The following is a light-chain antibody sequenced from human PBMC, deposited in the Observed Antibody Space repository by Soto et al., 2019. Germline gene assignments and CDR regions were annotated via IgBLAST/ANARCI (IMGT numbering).Light chain of an antibody. J-gene: IGLJ1*01. Sequence: QSALTQPASVSGSPGQSITISCTGTSSDVGGYNYVSWYQQHPGKAPKLMIYDVSNRPSGVSNRFSGSKSGNTASLTISGLQAEDEADYYCISYTSSSPWYVFGTGTKLTVL. CDR3: ISYTSSSPWYV. CDR1: SSDVGGYNY. V-gene: IGLV2-14*01. CDR2: DVS.